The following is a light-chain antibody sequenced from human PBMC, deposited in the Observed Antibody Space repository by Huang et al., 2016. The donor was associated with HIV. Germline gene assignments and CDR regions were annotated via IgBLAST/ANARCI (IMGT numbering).Light chain of an antibody. V-gene: IGKV1-NL1*01. J-gene: IGKJ2*01. CDR3: QQYYNTPYT. Sequence: DIQMTQSPSSLSASVGDRVTITCRASQGITKSLVWYQQKPGKAPKLLLFATSRLERGVPSRFSGSGSGTDFTLTISSLQPEDFVTYYCQQYYNTPYTFGQGTKLEIK. CDR1: QGITKS. CDR2: ATS.